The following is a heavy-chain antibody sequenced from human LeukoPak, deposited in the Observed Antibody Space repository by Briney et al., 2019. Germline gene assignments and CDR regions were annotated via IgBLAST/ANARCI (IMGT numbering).Heavy chain of an antibody. D-gene: IGHD3-10*01. J-gene: IGHJ4*02. V-gene: IGHV3-48*03. CDR2: ISNSASTM. CDR1: GFSFSDYQ. CDR3: ARVDWFGEPTPDY. Sequence: PGGSLRLSCAASGFSFSDYQMNWVRQAPGKGLEWVSYISNSASTMYYADSVQGRFTISRDNAKNSLYLEMSNLRADDTAVYYCARVDWFGEPTPDYWGQGTLVTISS.